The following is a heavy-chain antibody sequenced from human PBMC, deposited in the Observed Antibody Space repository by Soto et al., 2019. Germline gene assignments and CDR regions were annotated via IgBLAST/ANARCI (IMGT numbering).Heavy chain of an antibody. Sequence: AGGSLRLSCAASGFTFSSYGMHWVRQAPGKGLEWVAVISYDGSNKYYADSVKGRFTISRDNSKNTLYLQMNSLRAEDTAVYYCAKDAFLVPADILNYWGQGTLVTVSA. V-gene: IGHV3-30*18. J-gene: IGHJ4*02. CDR2: ISYDGSNK. CDR3: AKDAFLVPADILNY. CDR1: GFTFSSYG. D-gene: IGHD2-2*02.